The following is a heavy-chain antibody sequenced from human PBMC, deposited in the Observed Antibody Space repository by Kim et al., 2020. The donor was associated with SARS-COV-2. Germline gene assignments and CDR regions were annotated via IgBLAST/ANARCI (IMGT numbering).Heavy chain of an antibody. D-gene: IGHD3-10*01. V-gene: IGHV4-39*07. CDR2: IYYSGST. J-gene: IGHJ5*02. CDR3: ARDRPYYGSGRSNWFDP. Sequence: SETLSLTCTVSGGSISSSSYYWGWIRQPPGKGLEWIGSIYYSGSTYYNPSLKSRVTISVDTSKNQFSLKLSSVTAADTAVYYCARDRPYYGSGRSNWFDPWGQGTLVTVSS. CDR1: GGSISSSSYY.